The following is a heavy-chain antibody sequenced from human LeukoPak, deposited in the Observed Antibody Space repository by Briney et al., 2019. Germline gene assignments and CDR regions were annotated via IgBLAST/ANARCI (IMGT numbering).Heavy chain of an antibody. J-gene: IGHJ4*02. Sequence: GGSLRLSCAASGFTFSSYAMSWVRQAPGKGLEWVSAISGSGGSTYYTDSVKGRFTISRDNSKNTLYLQMNSLRAEDTAVYYCAKDNAVAGFFDYWGQGTLVTVSS. D-gene: IGHD6-19*01. CDR2: ISGSGGST. V-gene: IGHV3-23*01. CDR1: GFTFSSYA. CDR3: AKDNAVAGFFDY.